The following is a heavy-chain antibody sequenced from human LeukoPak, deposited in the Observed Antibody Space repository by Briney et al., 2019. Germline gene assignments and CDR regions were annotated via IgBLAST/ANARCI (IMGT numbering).Heavy chain of an antibody. D-gene: IGHD3-16*01. V-gene: IGHV4-34*01. CDR1: GGSFSGYS. CDR2: INHSGST. Sequence: SETLSLTCAAYGGSFSGYSWSWIRQPPGKGLEWIGEINHSGSTNYNPSLKSRVTISVDTSKKQFSLKLSSVTAADTAVYYCARGRLLMWFDPWGQGTLVTVSS. J-gene: IGHJ5*02. CDR3: ARGRLLMWFDP.